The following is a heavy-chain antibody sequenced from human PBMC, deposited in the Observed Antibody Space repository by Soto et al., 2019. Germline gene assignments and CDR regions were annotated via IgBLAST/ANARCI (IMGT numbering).Heavy chain of an antibody. J-gene: IGHJ6*03. Sequence: ASVKVSCKASGYTFTSYGISWVRQAPGQGLEWMGWISAYNGNTNYAQKLQGRVTMTTDTSTSTAYMELRSLRSDDTAVYYCARDIREMVRGIYYMDVWGKGTTVTVSS. V-gene: IGHV1-18*01. D-gene: IGHD3-10*01. CDR3: ARDIREMVRGIYYMDV. CDR1: GYTFTSYG. CDR2: ISAYNGNT.